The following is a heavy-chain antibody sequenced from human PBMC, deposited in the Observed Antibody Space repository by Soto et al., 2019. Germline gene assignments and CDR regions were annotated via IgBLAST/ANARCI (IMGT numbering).Heavy chain of an antibody. Sequence: QVQLVQSGAEVKKPGSSVKVSCKASGGTFSSYAISWVRQAPGQGLEWMGGIIPIFGTANYAQKFQGRVTITADESTSTAYMELSSLRSEDTAVYYCARGYSSSWYKNYYYYGMDVWGQGTTVTVSS. D-gene: IGHD6-13*01. J-gene: IGHJ6*02. CDR2: IIPIFGTA. CDR3: ARGYSSSWYKNYYYYGMDV. CDR1: GGTFSSYA. V-gene: IGHV1-69*12.